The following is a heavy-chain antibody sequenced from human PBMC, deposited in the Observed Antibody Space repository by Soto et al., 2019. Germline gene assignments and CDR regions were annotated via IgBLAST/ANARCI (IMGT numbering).Heavy chain of an antibody. D-gene: IGHD6-19*01. CDR2: ISSGGTTT. V-gene: IGHV3-23*01. CDR1: GFTFSTHA. CDR3: AREGGSIGGWFGRKFDS. Sequence: VGSLRLSCAASGFTFSTHAMSWVRQAPGKGLEWVSSISSGGTTTFYAASVEGRFTISRDKSKNTLYLQMNSLRADDTAVYYCAREGGSIGGWFGRKFDSWGQGTQVTVSS. J-gene: IGHJ4*02.